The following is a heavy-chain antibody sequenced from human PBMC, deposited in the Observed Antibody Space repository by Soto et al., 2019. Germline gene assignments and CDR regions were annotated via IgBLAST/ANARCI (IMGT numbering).Heavy chain of an antibody. CDR2: IWYDGSNK. CDR3: ARDRGRIAVAGTGGNWFDP. Sequence: PGGSLRLSCAASGFTFSSYGMHWVRQAPGKGLEWVAVIWYDGSNKYYADSVKGRFTISRDNSKNTLYLQMNSLRAEDTAVYYCARDRGRIAVAGTGGNWFDPWGQGTLVTVSS. V-gene: IGHV3-33*01. CDR1: GFTFSSYG. D-gene: IGHD6-19*01. J-gene: IGHJ5*02.